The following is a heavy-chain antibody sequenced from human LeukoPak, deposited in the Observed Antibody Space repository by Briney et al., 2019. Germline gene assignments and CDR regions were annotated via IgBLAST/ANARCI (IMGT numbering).Heavy chain of an antibody. CDR1: GGSISSYY. D-gene: IGHD6-19*01. CDR2: IYYSGST. Sequence: SETLSLTCTVSGGSISSYYWSWIRQPPGKGLEWIGYIYYSGSTNYNPSLKSRVTISVDTSKNQFSLKLSSVTAADTAVYYCARDRAVAGLDYWGQGTMVTVSS. CDR3: ARDRAVAGLDY. V-gene: IGHV4-59*01. J-gene: IGHJ4*02.